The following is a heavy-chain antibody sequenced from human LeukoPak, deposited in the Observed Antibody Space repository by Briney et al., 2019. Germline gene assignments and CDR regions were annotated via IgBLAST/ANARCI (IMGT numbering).Heavy chain of an antibody. J-gene: IGHJ4*02. D-gene: IGHD6-13*01. CDR2: IKQDGSEK. CDR3: ARDSAGNDY. V-gene: IGHV3-7*01. CDR1: GFTVSSNY. Sequence: GGSLRLSCAASGFTVSSNYMSWVRQAPGKGLEWVANIKQDGSEKYYVDSVKGRFTISRDNAKNSLYLQMNSLRAEDTAMYYCARDSAGNDYWGQGTLVTVSS.